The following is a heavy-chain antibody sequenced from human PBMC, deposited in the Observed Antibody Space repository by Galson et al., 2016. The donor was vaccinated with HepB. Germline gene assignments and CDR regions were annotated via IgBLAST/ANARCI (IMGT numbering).Heavy chain of an antibody. CDR1: GYTFTTYA. V-gene: IGHV1-3*01. Sequence: SVKVSCKASGYTFTTYAMYWVRQAPGQRLEWMGWINAANGDTKYSQKLQGRGTITWDTSANTAYMELSSLRSEDTAAYYCARDGVLGGASWFDTWGQGTLVTVSS. CDR2: INAANGDT. CDR3: ARDGVLGGASWFDT. J-gene: IGHJ5*02. D-gene: IGHD1-26*01.